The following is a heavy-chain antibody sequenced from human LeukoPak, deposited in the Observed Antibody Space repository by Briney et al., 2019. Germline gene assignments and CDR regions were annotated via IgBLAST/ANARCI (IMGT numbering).Heavy chain of an antibody. CDR3: ARDSTVVADDAFDI. J-gene: IGHJ3*02. Sequence: PGGSLRLSCAASGFTFSSFEMNWVRQAPGKGLEWVSYISRSGSTIYYADSVKGRFTISRDNAKNSLYLQLNSLRAEDTAIYYCARDSTVVADDAFDIWGQGTMVTVSS. V-gene: IGHV3-48*03. D-gene: IGHD2-15*01. CDR1: GFTFSSFE. CDR2: ISRSGSTI.